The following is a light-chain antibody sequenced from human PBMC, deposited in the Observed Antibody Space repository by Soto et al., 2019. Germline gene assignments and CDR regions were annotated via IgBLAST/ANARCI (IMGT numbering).Light chain of an antibody. J-gene: IGLJ2*01. CDR1: ASNLGGNP. CDR2: GTS. CDR3: QSFDTSLNGLI. V-gene: IGLV1-40*01. Sequence: QSVLTQPPSVSGTPGQTVSISCSGSASNLGGNPVNWHQHLPGAAPKLLIYGTSNRPSGVPDRFSGSKSGTSASLAITGLQAEDEADYYCQSFDTSLNGLIFGGGTKVTVL.